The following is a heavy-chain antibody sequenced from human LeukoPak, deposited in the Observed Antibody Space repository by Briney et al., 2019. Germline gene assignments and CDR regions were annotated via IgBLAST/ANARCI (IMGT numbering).Heavy chain of an antibody. J-gene: IGHJ4*02. V-gene: IGHV1-2*02. CDR3: ARDTDYGDYASDY. D-gene: IGHD4-17*01. CDR2: INPNSGGT. Sequence: ASVKVSCKASGYTFTGYYMHWVRQAPGQGLEWMGWINPNSGGTNYAQKFQGRVTMTRDTPISTAYMELSRLRSDDTAVYYCARDTDYGDYASDYWGQGTLVTVSS. CDR1: GYTFTGYY.